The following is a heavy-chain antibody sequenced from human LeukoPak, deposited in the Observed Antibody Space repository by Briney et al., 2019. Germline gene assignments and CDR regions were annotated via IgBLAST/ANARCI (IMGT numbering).Heavy chain of an antibody. Sequence: SETLSLTCTVSGGSISSGGYYWSWIRQHPGKGLEWIGYIYYSGSTYYNPSLKSRVTISVDTSKNQFSLKLSSVTAADTAVYYCARGRATTYYFDYWGQGTLVTVSS. J-gene: IGHJ4*02. CDR1: GGSISSGGYY. CDR3: ARGRATTYYFDY. V-gene: IGHV4-31*03. CDR2: IYYSGST. D-gene: IGHD5-12*01.